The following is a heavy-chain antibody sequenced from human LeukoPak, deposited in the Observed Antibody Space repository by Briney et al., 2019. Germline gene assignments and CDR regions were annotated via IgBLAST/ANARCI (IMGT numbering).Heavy chain of an antibody. Sequence: KPSETLSLTCAVYGGSFSGYYWSWIRQPPGKGLEWIGEINHSGSTNYNPSLKSRVTISVDTSKNQFSLKLSSVTAADTAVYYCARDAGGEYYFDYWGQGTLVTVSS. V-gene: IGHV4-34*01. CDR3: ARDAGGEYYFDY. CDR2: INHSGST. D-gene: IGHD2-2*01. CDR1: GGSFSGYY. J-gene: IGHJ4*02.